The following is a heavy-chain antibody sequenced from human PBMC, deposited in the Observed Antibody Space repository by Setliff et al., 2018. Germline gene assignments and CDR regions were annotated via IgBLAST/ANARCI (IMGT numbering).Heavy chain of an antibody. V-gene: IGHV3-30*04. CDR1: GFTFSSYA. CDR3: ATGKYYYDSSGKGETDEFDY. D-gene: IGHD3-22*01. Sequence: GGSLRLSCAASGFTFSSYAMHWVRQAPGKGLEWVAAISYDGSNKYYADSVKGRFTISRDNSKNTLYLQMNSLRAEDTAVYYCATGKYYYDSSGKGETDEFDYWGQGTLVTVSS. CDR2: ISYDGSNK. J-gene: IGHJ4*02.